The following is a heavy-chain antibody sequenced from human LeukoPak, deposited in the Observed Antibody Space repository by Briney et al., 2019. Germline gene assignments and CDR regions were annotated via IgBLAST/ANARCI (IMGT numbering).Heavy chain of an antibody. CDR3: AKDRHGDYASDY. Sequence: GGSLRLSCAASGFIFGSYGMHWVRQAPDKGLEWVAFTPYHGVSRYYAESVKGRFTITRDNSKNTLYLQMNSLKIEDTAVYHCAKDRHGDYASDYWGQGTLVIVSS. CDR1: GFIFGSYG. J-gene: IGHJ4*02. V-gene: IGHV3-30*02. D-gene: IGHD4-17*01. CDR2: TPYHGVSR.